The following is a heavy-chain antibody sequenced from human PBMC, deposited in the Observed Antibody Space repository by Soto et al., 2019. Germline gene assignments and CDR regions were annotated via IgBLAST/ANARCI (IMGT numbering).Heavy chain of an antibody. V-gene: IGHV3-13*01. D-gene: IGHD4-17*01. Sequence: EVQLVESGGGLVQPGGSLRLSCAASGFTFSSYDMHWVRQATGKGLEWVSAIGTAGDTYYPGSVKGRFTISRENAKNSLYLQMNSLRAGDTAVYYCARASPPTGAVTTFDYWGQGTLVTVSS. CDR3: ARASPPTGAVTTFDY. CDR2: IGTAGDT. J-gene: IGHJ4*02. CDR1: GFTFSSYD.